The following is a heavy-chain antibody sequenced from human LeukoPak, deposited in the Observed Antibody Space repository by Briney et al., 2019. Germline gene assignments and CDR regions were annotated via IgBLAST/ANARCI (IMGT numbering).Heavy chain of an antibody. J-gene: IGHJ4*02. V-gene: IGHV3-48*02. Sequence: GGSLRLSCAASGFTFSSYSMNWVRQAPGKGLEWVSYISTTGSTIYYADSVKGRFTISRDNAKNSLYLQMNRLRDEDTVVYYCARNYGDLDYWGQGTLVTVSS. CDR3: ARNYGDLDY. CDR2: ISTTGSTI. CDR1: GFTFSSYS. D-gene: IGHD4-17*01.